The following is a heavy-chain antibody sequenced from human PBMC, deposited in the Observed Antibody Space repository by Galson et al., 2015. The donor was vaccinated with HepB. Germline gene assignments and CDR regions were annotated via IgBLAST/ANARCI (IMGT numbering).Heavy chain of an antibody. J-gene: IGHJ4*02. CDR1: GYSFTSYW. Sequence: QSGAEVKKPGESLRISCKGSGYSFTSYWISWVRQMPGGGLEWMGRIDPSDSYTNYSPSFQGHVTISADKSISTAYLQWSSLKASDTAMYYCARSAYYYDSSGYYYPSDYWGQGTLVTVSS. V-gene: IGHV5-10-1*01. D-gene: IGHD3-22*01. CDR3: ARSAYYYDSSGYYYPSDY. CDR2: IDPSDSYT.